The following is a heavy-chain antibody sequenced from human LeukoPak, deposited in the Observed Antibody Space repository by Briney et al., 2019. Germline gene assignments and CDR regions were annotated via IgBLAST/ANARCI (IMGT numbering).Heavy chain of an antibody. CDR3: AAGIIAAAGTYYFDY. D-gene: IGHD6-13*01. V-gene: IGHV4-34*01. J-gene: IGHJ4*02. CDR2: INHSGST. CDR1: GGSFSGYY. Sequence: SETLSLTCAVYGGSFSGYYWSWIRQPPGKGLEWIGEINHSGSTYYNPSLKSRVTISVDTSKNQFSLKLSSVTAADTAVYYCAAGIIAAAGTYYFDYWGQGTLVTVSS.